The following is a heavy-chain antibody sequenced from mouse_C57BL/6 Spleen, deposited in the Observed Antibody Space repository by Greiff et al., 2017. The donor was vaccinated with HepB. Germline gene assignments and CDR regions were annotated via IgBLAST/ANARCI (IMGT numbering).Heavy chain of an antibody. Sequence: EVKVVESGGGLVKPGGSLKLSCAASGFTFSDYGMHWVRQAPEKGLEWVAYISSGSSAIYYADTVKGRFTISRDNAKNTLFLQMTSLRSEDTAMYYCAREGPYWYFGVWGTGTTVTVSS. CDR2: ISSGSSAI. V-gene: IGHV5-17*01. CDR3: AREGPYWYFGV. CDR1: GFTFSDYG. J-gene: IGHJ1*03.